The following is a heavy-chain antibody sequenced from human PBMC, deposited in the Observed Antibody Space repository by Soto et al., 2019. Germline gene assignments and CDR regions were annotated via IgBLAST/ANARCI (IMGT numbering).Heavy chain of an antibody. D-gene: IGHD3-10*01. CDR3: ARDLDASGSYYTDY. V-gene: IGHV1-18*01. CDR1: GYTFSSIG. CDR2: ISPHKGDT. Sequence: QVQLVQSGAEVKKPGSSVKVSCKTSGYTFSSIGISWVRQAPGQGLEWMGWISPHKGDTYYAQRLQGRLTMTTDTSTSTAYMELRNLRSDDTAVYFCARDLDASGSYYTDYWGQGTLVTVSS. J-gene: IGHJ4*02.